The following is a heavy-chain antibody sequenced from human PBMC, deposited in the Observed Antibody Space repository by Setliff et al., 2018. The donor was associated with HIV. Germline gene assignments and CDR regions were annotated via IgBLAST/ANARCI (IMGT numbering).Heavy chain of an antibody. CDR2: ISYSGST. CDR3: ASPYITIFGIVTLDAFDI. Sequence: PSETLSLTCTVSGDSISRGGYYWSWIRQHPGGGLDWIGYISYSGSTYYNPSLKSRVTISVDTFKNQFSLKLSSVTAADTAVYYCASPYITIFGIVTLDAFDIWGQGTMVTVSS. D-gene: IGHD3-3*01. CDR1: GDSISRGGYY. J-gene: IGHJ3*02. V-gene: IGHV4-39*01.